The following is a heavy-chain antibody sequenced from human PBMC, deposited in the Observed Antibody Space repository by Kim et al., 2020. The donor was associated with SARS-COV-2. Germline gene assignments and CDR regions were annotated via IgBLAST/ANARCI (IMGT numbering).Heavy chain of an antibody. Sequence: GGSLRLSCAASGFTFSSYGMLWVRQAPGKGLEWVAVICYDGGNKYYADSVKGRFTISRDNSKNTLYLQMNSLRAEDTALYYCARGIARSGTAPMEHWGQGTLVTVSS. J-gene: IGHJ4*03. V-gene: IGHV3-33*08. CDR3: ARGIARSGTAPMEH. D-gene: IGHD6-13*01. CDR2: ICYDGGNK. CDR1: GFTFSSYG.